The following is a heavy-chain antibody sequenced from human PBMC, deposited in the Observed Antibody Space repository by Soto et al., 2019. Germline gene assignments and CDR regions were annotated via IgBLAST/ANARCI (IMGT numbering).Heavy chain of an antibody. CDR1: GGNPSNSA. Sequence: ASVKVSCKASGGNPSNSAISWVRQAPGQGLEWMGGIIPVFGIVSYAQNFQGRVTITADESTSTAYMELSSLRSEDTAVYFCAGGRIRVAGSSAYYRMDVWGQGTTVTVSS. CDR3: AGGRIRVAGSSAYYRMDV. D-gene: IGHD6-19*01. CDR2: IIPVFGIV. J-gene: IGHJ6*02. V-gene: IGHV1-69*13.